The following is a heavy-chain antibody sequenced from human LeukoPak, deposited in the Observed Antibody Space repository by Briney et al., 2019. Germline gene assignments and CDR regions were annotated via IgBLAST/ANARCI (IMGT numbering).Heavy chain of an antibody. J-gene: IGHJ3*02. CDR1: GFTFGDYA. Sequence: PGGSLRLSCTASGFTFGDYAMSWVRQAPGKGLEWVSAISGSGGSTYYADSVKGRFTISRDNSKNTLYLQMNSLRAEDTAVYYCAKVEGAFDIWGQGTMVTVSS. CDR3: AKVEGAFDI. CDR2: ISGSGGST. V-gene: IGHV3-23*01. D-gene: IGHD5-24*01.